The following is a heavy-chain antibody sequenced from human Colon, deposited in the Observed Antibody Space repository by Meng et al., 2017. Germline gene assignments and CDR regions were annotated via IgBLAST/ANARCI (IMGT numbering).Heavy chain of an antibody. D-gene: IGHD1-26*01. V-gene: IGHV4-61*01. CDR2: IDYSRSI. J-gene: IGHJ4*02. CDR3: AGGPWELDY. CDR1: GGPDSSGRHF. Sequence: QVPLQESGPVRVRRSGTPSRTCTVSGGPDSSGRHFWSWSRQPPGKGREWIGYIDYSRSINYYPSLKSRVTMSVDTSKNQFSLNLSSVTAADTAVYYCAGGPWELDYWGQGTLVTVFS.